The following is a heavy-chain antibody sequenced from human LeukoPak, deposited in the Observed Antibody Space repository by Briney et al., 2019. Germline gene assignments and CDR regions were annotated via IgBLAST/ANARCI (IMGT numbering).Heavy chain of an antibody. Sequence: ASVKVSCKASGYTFTSYGISWVRQAPGQGLEWMGWISAYNGNTNYAQKLQGRVTMTTDTSTSTAYMELRSLRSDDTAVYYRARGPGIQLWRFDYYYMDVWGKGTTVTVSS. CDR1: GYTFTSYG. CDR3: ARGPGIQLWRFDYYYMDV. D-gene: IGHD5-18*01. V-gene: IGHV1-18*01. J-gene: IGHJ6*03. CDR2: ISAYNGNT.